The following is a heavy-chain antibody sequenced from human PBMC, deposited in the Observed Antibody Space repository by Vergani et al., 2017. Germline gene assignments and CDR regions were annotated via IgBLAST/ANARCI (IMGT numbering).Heavy chain of an antibody. J-gene: IGHJ6*02. Sequence: QVQLVQSGAEVKKPGASVKVSCKASGYTFTSYGISWVRQAPGQGLEWMGWISAYNGNTNYAQKLQGRVTMTTDTSTSTAYMELRSLRSDDTAMYYCARDGCLLEWLPLSSYYYYGMDVWGQGTTVTVSS. CDR2: ISAYNGNT. CDR1: GYTFTSYG. V-gene: IGHV1-18*01. D-gene: IGHD3-3*01. CDR3: ARDGCLLEWLPLSSYYYYGMDV.